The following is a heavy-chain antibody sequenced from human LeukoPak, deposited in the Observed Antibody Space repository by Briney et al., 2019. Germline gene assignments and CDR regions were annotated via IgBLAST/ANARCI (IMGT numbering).Heavy chain of an antibody. CDR2: ISSSGSTI. Sequence: AGGSLRLSCAASGFTFSDYNMRWIRQAPGKGLEWVSYISSSGSTIYYADSVKGRFTISRDNAKNSLYLQMNSLRAEDTAVYYCARDPAAAGIFDYWGQGTLVTVSS. V-gene: IGHV3-11*04. CDR1: GFTFSDYN. J-gene: IGHJ4*02. D-gene: IGHD6-13*01. CDR3: ARDPAAAGIFDY.